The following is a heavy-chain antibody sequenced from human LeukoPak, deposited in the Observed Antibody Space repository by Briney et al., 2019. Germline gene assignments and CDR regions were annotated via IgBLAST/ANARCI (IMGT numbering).Heavy chain of an antibody. CDR1: GFTFSSYS. V-gene: IGHV3-21*01. D-gene: IGHD2-15*01. J-gene: IGHJ2*01. Sequence: PGGSLRLSCAASGFTFSSYSMNWDRQAPGKGLEWVSSISSSSSYIYYADSVKGRFTISRDNARNSLYLQMNSLRAEDTAVYYCARDGLAAATLHWCFGLWGRGTLVTVSS. CDR3: ARDGLAAATLHWCFGL. CDR2: ISSSSSYI.